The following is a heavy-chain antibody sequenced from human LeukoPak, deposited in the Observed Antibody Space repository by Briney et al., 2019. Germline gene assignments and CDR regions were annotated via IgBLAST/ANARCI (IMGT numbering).Heavy chain of an antibody. CDR2: IWYDGSNK. D-gene: IGHD6-19*01. CDR3: AKDKGAHDSSGWYWGAFDI. CDR1: GFTFSSYG. V-gene: IGHV3-33*06. J-gene: IGHJ3*02. Sequence: GGSLRLSRAASGFTFSSYGMHWVRQAPGKGLEWVAVIWYDGSNKYYADSVKGRFTISRDNSKNTLYLQMNSLRAEDTAVYYCAKDKGAHDSSGWYWGAFDIWGQGTMVTVSS.